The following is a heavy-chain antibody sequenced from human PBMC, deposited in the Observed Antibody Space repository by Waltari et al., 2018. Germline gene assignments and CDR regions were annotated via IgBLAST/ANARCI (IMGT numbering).Heavy chain of an antibody. V-gene: IGHV3-43*01. D-gene: IGHD2-2*01. CDR2: ISWDGGSK. J-gene: IGHJ6*02. CDR3: AIDLTDIVVVPAAIQGYV. Sequence: EVQLVESGGVVVQPGGSLRLSCAASGFTFDDYTMHWVRQAPGKGLEWVSLISWDGGSKYYADSVKGRFTISRDNSKNSLYLQMNSLRTEDTALYYCAIDLTDIVVVPAAIQGYVWGQGTTVTVSS. CDR1: GFTFDDYT.